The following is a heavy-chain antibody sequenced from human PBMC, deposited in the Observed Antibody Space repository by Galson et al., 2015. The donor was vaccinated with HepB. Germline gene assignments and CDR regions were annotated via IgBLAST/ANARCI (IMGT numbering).Heavy chain of an antibody. V-gene: IGHV3-30-3*01. J-gene: IGHJ4*02. CDR1: GFTFSDYL. Sequence: SLRLSCAASGFTFSDYLVHWVRQAPGKGLEWMAVVTYDGINKYYADSVKGRFTISRDNSRKTVYLQMNRLKTEDTALYYCAREDGFSYPVFDYWGQGSMVTVSS. D-gene: IGHD3-16*02. CDR3: AREDGFSYPVFDY. CDR2: VTYDGINK.